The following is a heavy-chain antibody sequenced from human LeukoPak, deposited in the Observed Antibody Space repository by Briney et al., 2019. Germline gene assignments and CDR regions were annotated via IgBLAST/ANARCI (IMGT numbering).Heavy chain of an antibody. V-gene: IGHV3-23*01. Sequence: GGSLRLSCAASGFAFSSYAMIWVRHAPGKGLEWVSSISGGGSNTYYADSVKGRFTISRDQSKNTLYVQMNSLRAEDTAIYYRAKSAGDYYYYYMDVWGKGTTVTVSS. CDR3: AKSAGDYYYYYMDV. J-gene: IGHJ6*03. D-gene: IGHD3-10*01. CDR2: ISGGGSNT. CDR1: GFAFSSYA.